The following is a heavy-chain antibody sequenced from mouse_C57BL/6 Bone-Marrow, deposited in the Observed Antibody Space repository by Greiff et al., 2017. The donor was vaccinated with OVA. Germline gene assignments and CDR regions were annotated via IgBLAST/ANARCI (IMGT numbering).Heavy chain of an antibody. CDR1: GFTFSNYW. Sequence: EVKVEESGGGLVQPGGSMKLSCVASGFTFSNYWMNWVRQSPEKGLEWVAQIRLKSDNYATHYAESVKGRFTISRDDSKSSVYLQMNNLRAEDTGIYYCTKITTVVGYFDYWGQGTTLTVSS. J-gene: IGHJ2*01. V-gene: IGHV6-3*01. CDR2: IRLKSDNYAT. CDR3: TKITTVVGYFDY. D-gene: IGHD1-1*01.